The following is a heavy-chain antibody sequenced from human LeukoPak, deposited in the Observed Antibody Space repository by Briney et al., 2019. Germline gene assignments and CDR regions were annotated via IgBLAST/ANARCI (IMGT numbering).Heavy chain of an antibody. J-gene: IGHJ3*02. Sequence: GGSLRLSCAASGFTFSSYAISWVRQAPGKGLEWVSGISGSGSSTNYADSVKGRFTISRDNSKNTLYLQMNSLRAEDTALFYCTKDSRYSGNYKAFDNWGPGTMVTVSS. V-gene: IGHV3-23*01. CDR1: GFTFSSYA. CDR2: ISGSGSST. D-gene: IGHD1-26*01. CDR3: TKDSRYSGNYKAFDN.